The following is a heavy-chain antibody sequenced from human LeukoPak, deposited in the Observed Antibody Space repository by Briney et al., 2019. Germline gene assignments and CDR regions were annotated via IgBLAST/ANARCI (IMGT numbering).Heavy chain of an antibody. CDR3: AKNEGGIGYYGSAIDY. CDR1: GFDFSSNW. CDR2: IKGDGIST. D-gene: IGHD3-10*01. J-gene: IGHJ4*02. V-gene: IGHV3-74*01. Sequence: GGSLRLSCAASGFDFSSNWMHWVRHAPGQGLVWVSRIKGDGISTNYADSVKGRFTISRDNSKNTLYLQMNTVRADDTAVYYCAKNEGGIGYYGSAIDYWGQGTLVTVSS.